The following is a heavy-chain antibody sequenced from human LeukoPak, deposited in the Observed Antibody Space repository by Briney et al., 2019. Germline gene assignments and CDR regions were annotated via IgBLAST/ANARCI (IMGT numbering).Heavy chain of an antibody. V-gene: IGHV3-74*01. J-gene: IGHJ6*02. D-gene: IGHD3-9*01. Sequence: GGSLRLSCVASGFTFSSYWMHWVRQDPRKGLVRVSRINGDGRNINYADSVRGRFTISRDNAKNTLYLQMNTLRVEDTAVYYCARDLMDYDVSTGLHHYYMDVWGQGTTVTVSS. CDR2: INGDGRNI. CDR1: GFTFSSYW. CDR3: ARDLMDYDVSTGLHHYYMDV.